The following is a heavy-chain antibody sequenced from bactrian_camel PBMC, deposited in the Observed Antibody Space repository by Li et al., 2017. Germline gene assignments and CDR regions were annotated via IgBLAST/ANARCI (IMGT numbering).Heavy chain of an antibody. CDR1: GFTFSSAA. CDR3: ASGSLGTLGFVY. CDR2: IFSDGSKA. J-gene: IGHJ4*01. Sequence: VQLVESGGGLVQPGGSLRLSCAASGFTFSSAAMSWTRQAPGKGLEWLSGIFSDGSKAFYANSVKGRFTISRDNYKNMVYLQMDSLKSEDTALYYCASGSLGTLGFVYWGQGTQVTVS. D-gene: IGHD1*01. V-gene: IGHV3S7*01.